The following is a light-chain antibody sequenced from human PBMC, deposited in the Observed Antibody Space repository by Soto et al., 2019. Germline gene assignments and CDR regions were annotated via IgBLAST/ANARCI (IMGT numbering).Light chain of an antibody. Sequence: QSVLTQPRSVSGSPGQSVTISCTGTSSDVGGYNYVSWYQQHPGKAPKLMIYDVSKRPSGVPDRFSGSKSGNTASLTISGLQAEDGADYYCCLYAGSSVVFGGGTKLTVL. V-gene: IGLV2-11*01. J-gene: IGLJ2*01. CDR2: DVS. CDR1: SSDVGGYNY. CDR3: CLYAGSSVV.